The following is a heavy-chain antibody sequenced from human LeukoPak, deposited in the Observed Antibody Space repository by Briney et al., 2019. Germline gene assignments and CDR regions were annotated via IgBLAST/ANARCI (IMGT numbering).Heavy chain of an antibody. J-gene: IGHJ4*02. CDR3: ARALYDSSAYSDY. D-gene: IGHD3-22*01. CDR2: ISSDGNNK. Sequence: GGSLRLSCAASGFTFSTFALHWVRQAPGKGLEWVAVISSDGNNKYYSDSVRGRSTISRDNSKNTLSLQMTSLRAEDTGVYYCARALYDSSAYSDYWGQGTLVTVSS. CDR1: GFTFSTFA. V-gene: IGHV3-30-3*01.